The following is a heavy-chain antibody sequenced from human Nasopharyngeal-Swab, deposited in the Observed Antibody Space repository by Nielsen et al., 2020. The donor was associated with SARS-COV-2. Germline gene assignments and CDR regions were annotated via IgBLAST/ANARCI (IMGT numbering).Heavy chain of an antibody. D-gene: IGHD3-10*01. CDR3: ASTSQGPYGSGSYPMG. J-gene: IGHJ4*02. CDR2: INPNSGGT. CDR1: GYTFTSYA. V-gene: IGHV1-2*06. Sequence: ASVKVSCKASGYTFTSYAMNWVRQAPGQGLEWMGRINPNSGGTNYAQKFQGRVTMTRDTSISTAYMELSRLRSDDTAVYYCASTSQGPYGSGSYPMGWGQGTLVTVSS.